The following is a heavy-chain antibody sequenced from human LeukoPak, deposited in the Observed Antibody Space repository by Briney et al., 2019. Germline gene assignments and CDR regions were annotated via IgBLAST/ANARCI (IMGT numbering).Heavy chain of an antibody. CDR3: ARHRTRRGLVDAFDI. Sequence: SETLSPTCAVSGYSISSGYYWGWIRQPPGKGLEWIGSIYHSGSTYYNPSLKSRVTISVDTSKNQFSLKLSSVTAADTAVYYCARHRTRRGLVDAFDIWGQGTMVTVSS. CDR2: IYHSGST. V-gene: IGHV4-38-2*01. CDR1: GYSISSGYY. J-gene: IGHJ3*02. D-gene: IGHD6-6*01.